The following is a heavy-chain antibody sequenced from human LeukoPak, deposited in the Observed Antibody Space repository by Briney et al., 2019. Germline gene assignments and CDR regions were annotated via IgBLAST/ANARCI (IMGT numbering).Heavy chain of an antibody. V-gene: IGHV4-39*07. CDR2: IYYSGST. CDR3: ARDRVEYYYGSGFNWFDP. CDR1: GGSISSSSYY. Sequence: SETLSLTCTVSGGSISSSSYYWGWIRQPPGKGLEWIGSIYYSGSTYYNPSLKSRVTISVDTSKNQFSLKLSSVTAADTAVYYCARDRVEYYYGSGFNWFDPWGQGTLVTVSS. D-gene: IGHD3-10*01. J-gene: IGHJ5*02.